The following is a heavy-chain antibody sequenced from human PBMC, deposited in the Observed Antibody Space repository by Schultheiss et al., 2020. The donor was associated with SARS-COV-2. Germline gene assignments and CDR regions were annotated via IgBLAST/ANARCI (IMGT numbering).Heavy chain of an antibody. V-gene: IGHV3-30-3*01. CDR2: ISYDGSNK. D-gene: IGHD2-15*01. CDR1: RLTFTTYG. Sequence: GGSLRLSCAASRLTFTTYGMHWVRQAPGKGLEWVAVISYDGSNKYYADSVKGRFTSSRDNAKRSVYMQMNSLRAEDTAVYYCAGTSGSFLFDLWGRDTLVTVSS. CDR3: AGTSGSFLFDL. J-gene: IGHJ2*01.